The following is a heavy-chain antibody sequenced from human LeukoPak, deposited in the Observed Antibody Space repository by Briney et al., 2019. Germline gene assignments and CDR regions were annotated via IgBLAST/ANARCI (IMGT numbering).Heavy chain of an antibody. CDR1: GYTFTTYY. CDR2: INPRSGDT. CDR3: ARDWSGYNPIYYFDH. Sequence: ASVKVSCKASGYTFTTYYLHWVRQAPGQGLEWMGWINPRSGDTTYAQKFLGRVTMTRDTSTNTAYMELSSLRSDDTAVYYCARDWSGYNPIYYFDHWGQGTLGTVSS. D-gene: IGHD5-24*01. V-gene: IGHV1-2*02. J-gene: IGHJ4*02.